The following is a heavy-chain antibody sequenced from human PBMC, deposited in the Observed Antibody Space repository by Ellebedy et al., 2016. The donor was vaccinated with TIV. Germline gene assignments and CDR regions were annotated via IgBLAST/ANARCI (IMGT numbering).Heavy chain of an antibody. CDR3: ARVCSSPSCYSSREYSYYGMDV. Sequence: AASVKVSCKASGYTFTYYYMHWVRQAPGQGLEWVGWINPNSGGTNYAQRFQGRVTMTRDTSTSTAYMELNRRRSDDTAMYYCARVCSSPSCYSSREYSYYGMDVWGQGTTVTVSS. D-gene: IGHD2-2*01. J-gene: IGHJ6*02. CDR1: GYTFTYYY. V-gene: IGHV1-2*02. CDR2: INPNSGGT.